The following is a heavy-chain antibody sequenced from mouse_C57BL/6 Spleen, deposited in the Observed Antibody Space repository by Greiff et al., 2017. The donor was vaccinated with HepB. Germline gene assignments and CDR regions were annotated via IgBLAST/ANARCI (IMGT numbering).Heavy chain of an antibody. CDR2: IYPGSGST. CDR3: ARTAFGGNYEGSFFDY. CDR1: GYTFTSYW. D-gene: IGHD2-1*01. V-gene: IGHV1-55*01. J-gene: IGHJ2*01. Sequence: VQLQQPGAELVKPGASVKMSCKASGYTFTSYWITWVKQRPGQGLEWIGDIYPGSGSTNYNEKFKSKATLTVDTSSSTAYMQLSSLTSEDSAVYYCARTAFGGNYEGSFFDYWGQGTTLTVSS.